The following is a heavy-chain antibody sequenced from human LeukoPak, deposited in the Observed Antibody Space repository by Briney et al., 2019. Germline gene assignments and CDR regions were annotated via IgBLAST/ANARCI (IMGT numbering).Heavy chain of an antibody. J-gene: IGHJ4*02. CDR3: ARQVYYDRSIH. CDR2: IYYSGST. V-gene: IGHV4-39*01. CDR1: GGSISSSSYY. D-gene: IGHD3-22*01. Sequence: SETLSLTCTVSGGSISSSSYYWGWIPQPPGKGLEWIVSIYYSGSTYYNPSLNSRVTISVDTSNNQFSLKLSSVPAADTGVYYCARQVYYDRSIHWGQETLVTVSS.